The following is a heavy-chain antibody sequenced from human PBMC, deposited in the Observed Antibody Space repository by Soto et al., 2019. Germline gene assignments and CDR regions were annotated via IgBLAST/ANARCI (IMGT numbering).Heavy chain of an antibody. D-gene: IGHD2-15*01. V-gene: IGHV1-18*01. J-gene: IGHJ6*03. CDR1: GDTVSSYG. CDR2: ISAYNGNT. CDR3: ARGYCSGGSCEDDYYYYYMDV. Sequence: GASVKVSCKASGDTVSSYGISWVRQTPGQGLKWMGWISAYNGNTNYAQKLQGRVTMTTDTSTSTAYMELRSLRSDDTAVYYCARGYCSGGSCEDDYYYYYMDVWCKGTTVTVS.